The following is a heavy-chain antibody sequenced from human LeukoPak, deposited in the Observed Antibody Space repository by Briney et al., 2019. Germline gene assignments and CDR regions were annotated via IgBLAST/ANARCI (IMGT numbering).Heavy chain of an antibody. CDR3: ARGRDIKYYDYIWGNDRYCNVFDI. CDR2: INHNGVN. V-gene: IGHV4-34*01. CDR1: DGSFRGYY. J-gene: IGHJ3*02. D-gene: IGHD3-16*02. Sequence: SETLSLTCGVHDGSFRGYYWNWIRQPPGKGLEWVGEINHNGVNNYNPSLKSRVTISLDTPKNQLSLKLRSVTAADTAVYYCARGRDIKYYDYIWGNDRYCNVFDIWGQGTMAVVS.